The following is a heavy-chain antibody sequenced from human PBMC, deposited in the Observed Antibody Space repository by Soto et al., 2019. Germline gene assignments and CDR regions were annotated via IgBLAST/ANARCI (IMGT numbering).Heavy chain of an antibody. V-gene: IGHV4-39*01. J-gene: IGHJ6*02. D-gene: IGHD3-10*01. CDR1: GDSISRSTYY. CDR2: IYYSGST. CDR3: SSTKGGLWFGELPPYYYYYGMDV. Sequence: SETLSLTRPVSGDSISRSTYYCGWIRQPPGKGLEWIGSIYYSGSTYYNPSLKSRVTISVDTSKNQFSLKLSSVTAADTAVYYCSSTKGGLWFGELPPYYYYYGMDVWGQGTTVTVSS.